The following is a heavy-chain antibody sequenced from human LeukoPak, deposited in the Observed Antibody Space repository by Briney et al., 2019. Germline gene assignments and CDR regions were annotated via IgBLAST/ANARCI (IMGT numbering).Heavy chain of an antibody. J-gene: IGHJ4*02. V-gene: IGHV4-59*08. CDR2: IYYSGST. CDR1: GGSISSYY. Sequence: SETLSLTCTVSGGSISSYYWSWIRQPPGKGLEWIGYIYYSGSTNYNPSLKSRVTISVDTSKNQFSLKLSSVTAADTAVYYCARGYVDYRYYFDYWGQGTLVTVSS. CDR3: ARGYVDYRYYFDY. D-gene: IGHD4-17*01.